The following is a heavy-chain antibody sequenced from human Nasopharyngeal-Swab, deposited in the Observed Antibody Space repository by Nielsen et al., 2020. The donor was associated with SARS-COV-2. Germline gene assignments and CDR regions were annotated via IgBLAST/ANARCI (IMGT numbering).Heavy chain of an antibody. CDR1: GYTFTSYY. CDR3: ARDIVVVPAARGSWFDP. V-gene: IGHV1-46*01. D-gene: IGHD2-2*01. CDR2: INPSGGST. J-gene: IGHJ5*02. Sequence: ASVKVSCKASGYTFTSYYMHWVRQAPGQGLEWMEIINPSGGSTSYAQKFQGRVTMTRDTSTSTVYMELSSLRSEDTAVYYCARDIVVVPAARGSWFDPWGQGTLVTVSS.